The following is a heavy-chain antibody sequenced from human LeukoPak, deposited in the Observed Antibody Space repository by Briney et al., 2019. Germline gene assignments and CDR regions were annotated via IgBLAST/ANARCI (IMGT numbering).Heavy chain of an antibody. Sequence: SETLSLTCTVSGYSISSGYYWGWIRQPPGKGLEWIGSIYHSGSTYYNPSLKSRVTISVDTSKNQFSLKLSSVTAADTAVYYCARGKVPRYFDWLPPPREIYYFDYWGQGTLVTVSS. J-gene: IGHJ4*02. CDR2: IYHSGST. D-gene: IGHD3-9*01. CDR1: GYSISSGYY. V-gene: IGHV4-38-2*02. CDR3: ARGKVPRYFDWLPPPREIYYFDY.